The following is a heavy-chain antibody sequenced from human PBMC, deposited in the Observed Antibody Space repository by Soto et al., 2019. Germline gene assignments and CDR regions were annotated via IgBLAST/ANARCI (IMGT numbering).Heavy chain of an antibody. CDR2: IYYSGST. Sequence: SETLSLTCTVSGGSISSYYWSWIRQPPGKGLEWIGYIYYSGSTNYNPYLKSRVTISVDTSKNQFSLKLSSVTAADTAVYYCARGDFYDYYGMDVWGQGTTVTVSS. CDR3: ARGDFYDYYGMDV. CDR1: GGSISSYY. J-gene: IGHJ6*02. V-gene: IGHV4-59*01.